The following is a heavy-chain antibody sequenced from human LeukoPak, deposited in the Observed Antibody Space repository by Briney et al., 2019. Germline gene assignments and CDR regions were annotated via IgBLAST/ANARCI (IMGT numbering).Heavy chain of an antibody. CDR2: ISGSGGST. V-gene: IGHV3-23*01. CDR3: AKDRLGAMMYFDF. Sequence: PGGSLRLSCAASGFTFSSYGISWVRQAPGKGLEWVSAISGSGGSTYYADSVKGRVTISRDNSKNTLYLQVNSLRVEDTAVYYCAKDRLGAMMYFDFWGQGTLVTVSS. J-gene: IGHJ4*02. D-gene: IGHD1-26*01. CDR1: GFTFSSYG.